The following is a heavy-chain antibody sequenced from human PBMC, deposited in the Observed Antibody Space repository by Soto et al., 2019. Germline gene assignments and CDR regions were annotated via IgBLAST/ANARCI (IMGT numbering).Heavy chain of an antibody. Sequence: QLQLQESGPGLVKPSETLSLTCTVSGGSISSSSYYWGWIRQPPGKGLEWIGSIYYSGSTYYNPSLKSRVTISVDTSKNQFSLKLSSVTAADTAVYYCARMVGSGWYRGAHNWFDPWGQGTLVTVSS. J-gene: IGHJ5*02. CDR1: GGSISSSSYY. D-gene: IGHD6-19*01. CDR2: IYYSGST. CDR3: ARMVGSGWYRGAHNWFDP. V-gene: IGHV4-39*01.